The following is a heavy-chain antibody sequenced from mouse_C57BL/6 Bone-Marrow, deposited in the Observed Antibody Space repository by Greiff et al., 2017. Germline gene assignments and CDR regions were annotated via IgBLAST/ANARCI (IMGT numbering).Heavy chain of an antibody. V-gene: IGHV1-55*01. CDR1: GYTFTSYW. D-gene: IGHD1-1*01. J-gene: IGHJ2*01. CDR3: ARGIITTVVPFDY. Sequence: QVQLQQPGAELVKPGASVKMSCKASGYTFTSYWITWVKQRPGQGLEWIGDIYPGSGSTNYNEKFKSKATLTVDTSSSTAYMQLSSLTSEDSAVDYCARGIITTVVPFDYWGQGTTLTVSS. CDR2: IYPGSGST.